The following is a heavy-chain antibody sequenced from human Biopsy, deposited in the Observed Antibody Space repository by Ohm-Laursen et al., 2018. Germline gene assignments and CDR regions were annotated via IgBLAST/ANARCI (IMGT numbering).Heavy chain of an antibody. CDR2: MYYSGST. CDR1: GGSLNFYY. CDR3: VRGRSLATY. J-gene: IGHJ4*02. D-gene: IGHD3-16*01. V-gene: IGHV4-59*01. Sequence: PSQTLSLTWTVSGGSLNFYYWSWIRQPPGKGLEWIGYMYYSGSTKYSPSLKNRVTVSFDTSRNQFSLKLTSMTPADTAVYYCVRGRSLATYWGQGALVIVSS.